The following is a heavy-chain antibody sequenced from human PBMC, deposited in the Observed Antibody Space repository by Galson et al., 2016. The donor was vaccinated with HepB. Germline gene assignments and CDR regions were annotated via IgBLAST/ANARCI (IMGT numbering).Heavy chain of an antibody. Sequence: SLRLSCAASGFTFSSYSMNWIRQAPGKGLEWVSYISSSGNARYYADSVQGRFTISRDNAKNSLFLQMNSLSVEDTAVYYCAKDRGNDYGVNDSWGQGTVVTVSS. J-gene: IGHJ5*01. D-gene: IGHD4-17*01. CDR2: ISSSGNAR. CDR1: GFTFSSYS. CDR3: AKDRGNDYGVNDS. V-gene: IGHV3-48*01.